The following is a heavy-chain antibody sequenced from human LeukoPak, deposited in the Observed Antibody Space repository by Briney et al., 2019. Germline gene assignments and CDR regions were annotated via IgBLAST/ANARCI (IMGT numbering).Heavy chain of an antibody. Sequence: SETLSLTCAVYGGSFSAYYWSWIRQPPGRDLEWIGSIYSSGNTYYNPSLESRVTISVDTSKNQLSLKLTSATAADTSVYYCARHSGLRSPFDPWGQGTLVTVSS. J-gene: IGHJ5*02. V-gene: IGHV4-34*01. CDR1: GGSFSAYY. CDR3: ARHSGLRSPFDP. CDR2: IYSSGNT. D-gene: IGHD3-3*01.